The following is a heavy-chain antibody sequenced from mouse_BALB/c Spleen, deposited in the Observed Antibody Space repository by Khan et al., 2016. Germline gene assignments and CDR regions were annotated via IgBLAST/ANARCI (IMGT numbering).Heavy chain of an antibody. CDR2: IWRGGST. D-gene: IGHD1-1*01. Sequence: VQLKQSGPGLVQPSQSLSITCTVSVFSFTRYGLHWVRQSPGKGLEWLGVIWRGGSTDYNAAFMSRLSITKDNSKSQVFFKMNSLQADDTAIYYCAKNSGYYGSSYDTYAMDYWGQGTSVTVSS. J-gene: IGHJ4*01. CDR1: VFSFTRYG. V-gene: IGHV2-5*01. CDR3: AKNSGYYGSSYDTYAMDY.